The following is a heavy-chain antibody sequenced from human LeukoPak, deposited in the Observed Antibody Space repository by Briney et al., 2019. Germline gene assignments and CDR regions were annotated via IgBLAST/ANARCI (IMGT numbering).Heavy chain of an antibody. V-gene: IGHV3-23*01. D-gene: IGHD3-22*01. CDR1: GFTFSSYA. Sequence: GGSLRLSCAASGFTFSSYAMSWVRQAPGKGLEWVSAISGSGGSTYYADSVKGRFTISRDNSKNTLHLQMDSLRAEDTAVYYCASPIHYYDSSGYYPGGYWGQGTLVTVSS. J-gene: IGHJ4*02. CDR3: ASPIHYYDSSGYYPGGY. CDR2: ISGSGGST.